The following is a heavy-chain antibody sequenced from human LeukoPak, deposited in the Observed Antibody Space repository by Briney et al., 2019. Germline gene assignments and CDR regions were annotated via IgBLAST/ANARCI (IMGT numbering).Heavy chain of an antibody. V-gene: IGHV3-66*02. CDR2: IHSGCTT. D-gene: IGHD1-1*01. CDR3: ARSWDERLNFDY. CDR1: GFTVSARY. J-gene: IGHJ4*02. Sequence: GGSLRLSCAASGFTVSARYMNWVRRAPGKGLEWLSVIHSGCTTDYTDSVRGRFTISRDNSKNILYLQKNSPTTEDTAVYYCARSWDERLNFDYWGQGTLVSVSS.